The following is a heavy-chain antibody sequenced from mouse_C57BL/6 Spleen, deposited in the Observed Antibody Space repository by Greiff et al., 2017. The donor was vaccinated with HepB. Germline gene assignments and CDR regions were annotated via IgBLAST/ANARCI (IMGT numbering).Heavy chain of an antibody. D-gene: IGHD2-4*01. CDR2: IWSGGST. V-gene: IGHV2-2*01. J-gene: IGHJ4*01. CDR1: GFSLTSYG. CDR3: ARRGYYDYDGGNAMDY. Sequence: VQLKESGPGLVQPSQSLSITCTVSGFSLTSYGVHWVRQSPGKGLEWLGVIWSGGSTDYNAAFISRLSISKDNSKSQVFFKMNSLQADDTAIYYCARRGYYDYDGGNAMDYWGQGTSVTVSS.